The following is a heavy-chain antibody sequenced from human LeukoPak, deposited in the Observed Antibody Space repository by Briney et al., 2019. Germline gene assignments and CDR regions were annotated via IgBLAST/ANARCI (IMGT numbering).Heavy chain of an antibody. Sequence: GGSLRLSCAASGFTFSSSAMSWVRQAPGKGLEWVSYITGSGTTIYYADSVKGRFTISRDNAKNSVYLQMNSLRAEDTAVYYCARDRRSGPRTDYWGQGTLVTVSS. CDR2: ITGSGTTI. J-gene: IGHJ4*02. V-gene: IGHV3-48*04. CDR3: ARDRRSGPRTDY. CDR1: GFTFSSSA. D-gene: IGHD6-19*01.